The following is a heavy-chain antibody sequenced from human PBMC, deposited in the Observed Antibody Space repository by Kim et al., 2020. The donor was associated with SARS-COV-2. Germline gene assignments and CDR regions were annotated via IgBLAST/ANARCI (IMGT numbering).Heavy chain of an antibody. D-gene: IGHD3-10*01. J-gene: IGHJ4*02. Sequence: EGTSTYSPDSVKGRFAISGDNSKNSLYLQMNSLRTEDTAVYYCFRGGVDFWGQGTLVTVSS. CDR3: FRGGVDF. CDR2: EGTST. V-gene: IGHV3-74*01.